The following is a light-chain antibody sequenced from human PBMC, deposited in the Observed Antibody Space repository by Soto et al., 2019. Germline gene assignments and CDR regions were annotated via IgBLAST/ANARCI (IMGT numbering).Light chain of an antibody. CDR1: QSVLYDSNNKNY. V-gene: IGKV4-1*01. Sequence: DVLMTQSPDSLAVSLGERATINCKSSQSVLYDSNNKNYLAWYQQKPGQPPKLLIYWASTRESGVPDRFSGSGSGTDFTLTVSALQAEDVAVYYCQQYYSSHPTFGQGTKVDIK. J-gene: IGKJ1*01. CDR3: QQYYSSHPT. CDR2: WAS.